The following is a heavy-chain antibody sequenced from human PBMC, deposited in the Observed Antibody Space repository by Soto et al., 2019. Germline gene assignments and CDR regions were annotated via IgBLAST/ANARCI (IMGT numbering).Heavy chain of an antibody. D-gene: IGHD2-15*01. V-gene: IGHV1-69*01. J-gene: IGHJ4*02. Sequence: SVNVSCKAFGGSFSDYAISWVRQAPGQGLEWMGGIIPIFGTPNYAQKFQDRVTFTAHESTNTAYMELSRLTSEDTAVYYCARDRAPRGWSYLDLWGQGTQVTVSS. CDR2: IIPIFGTP. CDR3: ARDRAPRGWSYLDL. CDR1: GGSFSDYA.